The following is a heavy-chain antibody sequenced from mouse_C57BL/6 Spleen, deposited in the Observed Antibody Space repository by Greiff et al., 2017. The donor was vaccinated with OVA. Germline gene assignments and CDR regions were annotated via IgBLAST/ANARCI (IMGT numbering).Heavy chain of an antibody. V-gene: IGHV1-50*01. Sequence: QVQLQQPGAELVKPGASVKLSCKASGYTFTSYWMQWVKQRPGQGLEWIGEIDPSDSYTNYNQKFKGKATLTVDTSSSTAYMQLSSLTSEDSAVYYCANYGSSYVNYFDYWGQGTTLTVSS. CDR1: GYTFTSYW. D-gene: IGHD1-1*01. CDR2: IDPSDSYT. J-gene: IGHJ2*01. CDR3: ANYGSSYVNYFDY.